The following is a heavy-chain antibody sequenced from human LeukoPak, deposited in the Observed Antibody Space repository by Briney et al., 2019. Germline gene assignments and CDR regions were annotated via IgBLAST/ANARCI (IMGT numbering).Heavy chain of an antibody. D-gene: IGHD3-22*01. V-gene: IGHV3-33*01. CDR3: ARDPTSYYYDSSGYYPISYYYYGIDV. J-gene: IGHJ6*02. Sequence: PGGSLRLSCAASGFTFSSYGMHWVRQAPGKGLEWVAVIWYDGSNKYYADSVKGRFTISRDNSKNTLYLQMNSLRAEDTAVYYCARDPTSYYYDSSGYYPISYYYYGIDVWGQGTTVTVSS. CDR1: GFTFSSYG. CDR2: IWYDGSNK.